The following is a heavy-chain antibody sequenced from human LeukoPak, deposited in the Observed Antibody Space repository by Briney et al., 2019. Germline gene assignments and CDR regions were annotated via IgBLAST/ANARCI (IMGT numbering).Heavy chain of an antibody. CDR1: GFTFSSYA. Sequence: GRSLRLSCAASGFTFSSYAMHWVRQAPGKGREWVAVISYDGSNKYYADSVKGRFTISRDNSKNTLYLQMNSLRAEDTAVYYCARARCSSTSCYVSPYDYWGQGTLVTVSS. CDR3: ARARCSSTSCYVSPYDY. CDR2: ISYDGSNK. V-gene: IGHV3-30*04. J-gene: IGHJ4*02. D-gene: IGHD2-2*01.